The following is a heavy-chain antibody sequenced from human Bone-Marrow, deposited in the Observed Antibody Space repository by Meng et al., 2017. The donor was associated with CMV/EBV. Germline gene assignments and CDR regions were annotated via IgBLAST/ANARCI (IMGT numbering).Heavy chain of an antibody. J-gene: IGHJ5*01. CDR2: INTDGTVT. CDR1: GFTFSDYW. V-gene: IGHV3-74*03. CDR3: VRDLVGNRDS. Sequence: EVQLVESGGGLVRPGGSLRLSCADPGFTFSDYWMHWVRQAPGEGPVWVSRINTDGTVTSYAESVRGRFTISRDNSKNTLYLQMYDLRAGDSGVYYCVRDLVGNRDSWGHGTLVTVAS. D-gene: IGHD1-14*01.